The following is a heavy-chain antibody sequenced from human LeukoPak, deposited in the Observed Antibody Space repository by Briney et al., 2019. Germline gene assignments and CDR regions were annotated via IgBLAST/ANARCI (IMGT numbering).Heavy chain of an antibody. Sequence: PSETLSLTCAVYGGSFSGYYWSWIRQPPGKGLEWIGEINHSGSTNYNPSLKSRVTMSVDTSKNQFSLKLSSVTAADTAVYYCASSYYDFWSGYYAKDYYGMDVWGQGTTVTVSS. CDR2: INHSGST. J-gene: IGHJ6*02. V-gene: IGHV4-34*01. CDR1: GGSFSGYY. CDR3: ASSYYDFWSGYYAKDYYGMDV. D-gene: IGHD3-3*01.